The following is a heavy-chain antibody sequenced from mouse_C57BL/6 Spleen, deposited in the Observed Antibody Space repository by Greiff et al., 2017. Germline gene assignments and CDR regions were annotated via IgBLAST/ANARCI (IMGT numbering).Heavy chain of an antibody. J-gene: IGHJ4*01. V-gene: IGHV1-39*01. CDR1: GYSFTDYN. D-gene: IGHD1-1*01. CDR2: INPNYGTT. CDR3: ARFTTVVAPYYYAMCY. Sequence: EVQGVESGPELVKPGASVKISCKASGYSFTDYNMNWVKQSNGKSLEWIGVINPNYGTTSYNQKFKGKATLTVDKSSSTAYMQLNSLTSEDSAVYYCARFTTVVAPYYYAMCYWGQRPSVTVSS.